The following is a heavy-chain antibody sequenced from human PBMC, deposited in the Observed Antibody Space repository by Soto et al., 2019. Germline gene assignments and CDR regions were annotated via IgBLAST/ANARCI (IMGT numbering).Heavy chain of an antibody. CDR1: GGSISRGGYY. Sequence: SETLSLTCTVSGGSISRGGYYWSWIRQHPGKGLEWIGYIYYSGSTYYNPSLKSRVTISVDTSKNQFSLKLSSVTAADTAVYYCARVRRGYSYGIDYWGQGTLVTVSS. V-gene: IGHV4-31*03. D-gene: IGHD5-18*01. CDR3: ARVRRGYSYGIDY. CDR2: IYYSGST. J-gene: IGHJ4*02.